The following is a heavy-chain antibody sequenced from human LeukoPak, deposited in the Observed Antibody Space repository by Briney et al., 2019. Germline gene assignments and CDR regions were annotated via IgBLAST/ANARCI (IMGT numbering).Heavy chain of an antibody. V-gene: IGHV1-58*01. J-gene: IGHJ6*02. CDR1: GFTFTSSA. D-gene: IGHD3-22*01. Sequence: SVKVSCKASGFTFTSSAVQWVRQARGQRLEWIGWIVVGSGNTNYAQKFQERVTITRDMSTSTAYMELSSLRSEDTAVYYCAADPARYDSSGYSMKYYYYYGMDVWGQRTTVTVSS. CDR3: AADPARYDSSGYSMKYYYYYGMDV. CDR2: IVVGSGNT.